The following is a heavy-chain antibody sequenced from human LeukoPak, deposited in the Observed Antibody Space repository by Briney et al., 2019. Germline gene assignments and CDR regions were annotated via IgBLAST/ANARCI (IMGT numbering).Heavy chain of an antibody. D-gene: IGHD2-2*01. CDR1: GYTFTSYY. V-gene: IGHV1-46*01. Sequence: GASVKVSCKASGYTFTSYYMHWVRQAPGQGLEWMGIINPSGGSTSYAQKFQGRVTMTRDMSTSTVYMELSSLRSEDTAVYYCARDKYCSSTSCGAFDIWGQGTMVTVSS. J-gene: IGHJ3*02. CDR3: ARDKYCSSTSCGAFDI. CDR2: INPSGGST.